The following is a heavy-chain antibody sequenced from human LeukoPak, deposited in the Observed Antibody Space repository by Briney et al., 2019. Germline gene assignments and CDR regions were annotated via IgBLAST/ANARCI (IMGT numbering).Heavy chain of an antibody. CDR1: GGSFSGYY. CDR2: INHSGST. Sequence: SETLSLTCAVYGGSFSGYYWSWIRQPPGKGLEWIGEINHSGSTNYNPSLKSRVTISVDTSKNQFSLKLSSVTAADTAVYYCARSAGAAAGPFEYWGQGALVTVSS. CDR3: ARSAGAAAGPFEY. D-gene: IGHD6-13*01. J-gene: IGHJ4*02. V-gene: IGHV4-34*01.